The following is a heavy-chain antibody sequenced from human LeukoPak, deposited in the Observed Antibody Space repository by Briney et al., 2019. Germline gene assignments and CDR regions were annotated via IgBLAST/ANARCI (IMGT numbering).Heavy chain of an antibody. Sequence: PGGSLRLSCAASGFTFSSYSMNWVRQAPGKGLEWVSSISSSSSYIYYADSVKGRFTISRDNAKSSLYLQMNSLRAEDTAIYYCATIRRDGYNYVDDWGQGTLVTVSS. CDR3: ATIRRDGYNYVDD. D-gene: IGHD5-24*01. CDR2: ISSSSSYI. V-gene: IGHV3-21*01. CDR1: GFTFSSYS. J-gene: IGHJ4*02.